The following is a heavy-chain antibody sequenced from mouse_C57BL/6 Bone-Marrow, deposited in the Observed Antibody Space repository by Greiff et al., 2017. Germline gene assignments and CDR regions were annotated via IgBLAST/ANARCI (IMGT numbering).Heavy chain of an antibody. V-gene: IGHV1-19*01. CDR1: GYTFTDYY. Sequence: EVQLQQSGPVLVKPGASVKMSCKASGYTFTDYYMNWVKQSHGKSLEWIGVINPYNGGPSYNQKFKGKATLTVDKSSSTAYMELNSLTSEDSAVXDGERGIYDWDEWGKGTTSTVSS. CDR3: ERGIYDWDE. D-gene: IGHD4-1*01. J-gene: IGHJ2*01. CDR2: INPYNGGP.